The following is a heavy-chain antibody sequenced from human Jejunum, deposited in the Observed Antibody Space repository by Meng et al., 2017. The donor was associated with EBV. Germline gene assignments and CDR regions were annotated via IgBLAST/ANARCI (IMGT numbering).Heavy chain of an antibody. CDR3: ARYGSGYFPALWY. D-gene: IGHD3-3*01. V-gene: IGHV4-4*02. CDR2: IYHSGST. Sequence: QVQLQGSGPGLVKPSGTLSLPCAVSGDSISSSNWWSWVRQPPGKGLEWIGEIYHSGSTNYNPSLKSRVTISVDKSKNQFSLKLSSVTAADTAVYYCARYGSGYFPALWYWGQGTLVTVSS. CDR1: GDSISSSNW. J-gene: IGHJ4*02.